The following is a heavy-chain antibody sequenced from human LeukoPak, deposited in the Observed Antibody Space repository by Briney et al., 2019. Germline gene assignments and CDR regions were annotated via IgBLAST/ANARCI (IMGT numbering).Heavy chain of an antibody. CDR1: GYTLTELS. CDR3: ATDDPRWLQNMSYYYYGMDV. D-gene: IGHD5-24*01. CDR2: FDPEDGET. Sequence: GASVKVSCKVSGYTLTELSMHWVRQAPGKGLEWMGGFDPEDGETIYAQKFQGRVTMTEDTSTDTAYMELSSLRSEDTAVYYCATDDPRWLQNMSYYYYGMDVWGQGTTVTVSS. J-gene: IGHJ6*02. V-gene: IGHV1-24*01.